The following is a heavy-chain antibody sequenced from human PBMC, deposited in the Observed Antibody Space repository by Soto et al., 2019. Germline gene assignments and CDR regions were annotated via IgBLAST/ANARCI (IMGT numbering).Heavy chain of an antibody. CDR3: ARHPERIAQIGWFDP. V-gene: IGHV3-48*04. CDR2: ISSSSSTI. D-gene: IGHD6-13*01. CDR1: GFTFSSYS. Sequence: EVQLVESGGGLVQPGGSLRLSCAASGFTFSSYSMNWVRQAPGKGLEWVSYISSSSSTIYYADSVQGRFTISRNNAKNSLYLQMNILRAEDTAVYYCARHPERIAQIGWFDPWGQGTLVTVAS. J-gene: IGHJ5*02.